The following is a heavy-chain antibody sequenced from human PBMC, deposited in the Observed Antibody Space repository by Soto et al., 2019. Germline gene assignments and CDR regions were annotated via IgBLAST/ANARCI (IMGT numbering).Heavy chain of an antibody. CDR1: GFTFSSYS. J-gene: IGHJ3*02. CDR3: ARDGLRGGGAFDI. Sequence: SLRLSCAASGFTFSSYSMNWVRQAPGKGLEWVSSISSSSSYIYYADSVKGRFTISRDNAKNSLYLQMNSLRAEDTAVYYCARDGLRGGGAFDIWGQGTMVTVSS. V-gene: IGHV3-21*01. D-gene: IGHD2-15*01. CDR2: ISSSSSYI.